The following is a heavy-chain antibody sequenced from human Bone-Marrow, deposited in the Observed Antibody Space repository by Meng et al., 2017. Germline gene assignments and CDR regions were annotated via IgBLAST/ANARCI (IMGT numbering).Heavy chain of an antibody. J-gene: IGHJ4*02. Sequence: QVELQESGPGLVKPSGTLSLTCAVSGDSISRSNWWSWVRQPPGKGLEWIGEIYHRGSTNYNPSLKSRVTISVDTSKNQFSLKLSSVTAADTAVYYCARGGYCSGGSCNWGQGTLVTVSS. CDR1: GDSISRSNW. CDR2: IYHRGST. D-gene: IGHD2-15*01. V-gene: IGHV4-4*02. CDR3: ARGGYCSGGSCN.